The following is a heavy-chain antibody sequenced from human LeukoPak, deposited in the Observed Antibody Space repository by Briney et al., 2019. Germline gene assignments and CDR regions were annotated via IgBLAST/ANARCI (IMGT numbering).Heavy chain of an antibody. D-gene: IGHD6-19*01. CDR2: ISGSGGST. V-gene: IGHV3-23*01. Sequence: GRSLRLSCAASGFTFSGYAMSWVRQAPGKGLEWVSAISGSGGSTYYADSVKGRFTISRDNSKNTLYLQMNSLRAEDTAVYYCAKTSAYSIAVAGTVGFDYWGQGPLVTVS. CDR3: AKTSAYSIAVAGTVGFDY. CDR1: GFTFSGYA. J-gene: IGHJ4*02.